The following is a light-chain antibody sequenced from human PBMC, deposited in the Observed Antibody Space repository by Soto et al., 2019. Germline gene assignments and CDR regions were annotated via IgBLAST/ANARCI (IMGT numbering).Light chain of an antibody. J-gene: IGLJ1*01. CDR3: SSYTSSTTRV. CDR1: SSDVGGYKY. V-gene: IGLV2-14*01. Sequence: QSALTQPASVSGSPGQSITISCTGTSSDVGGYKYVSWYQQRPGKAPKLMIYDGSNRPSGVSNRFSGSKSGNTDSLTISGLQAEDEGDYYCSSYTSSTTRVFGSGTKLTVL. CDR2: DGS.